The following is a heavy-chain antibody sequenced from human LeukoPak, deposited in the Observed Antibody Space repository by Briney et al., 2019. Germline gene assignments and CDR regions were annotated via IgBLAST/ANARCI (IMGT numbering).Heavy chain of an antibody. CDR2: IYYSGST. J-gene: IGHJ4*02. CDR1: GGSISSYY. V-gene: IGHV4-59*01. D-gene: IGHD6-13*01. CDR3: ARGIAGAVNYFDY. Sequence: SETLSLTCTVSGGSISSYYWSWIRQPPGKGLEWIGYIYYSGSTNCNPSLKSRVTISVDTSKNRFSLKLSSVTAADPAVYYCARGIAGAVNYFDYWGQGTLVTVSS.